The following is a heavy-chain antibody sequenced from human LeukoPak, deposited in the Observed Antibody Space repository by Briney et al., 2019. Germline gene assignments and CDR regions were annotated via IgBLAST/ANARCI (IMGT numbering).Heavy chain of an antibody. V-gene: IGHV3-48*01. J-gene: IGHJ4*02. CDR3: ARDQPYSSSWWDY. Sequence: PGGSLRLSCAASGFTFSSYSMNWVRQAPGKGLEWVSYISSSSSTIYYADSVKGRFTISRDNAKNSLYLQMNSLRAEDTAVYYCARDQPYSSSWWDYWGQGTLVTVSS. D-gene: IGHD6-13*01. CDR2: ISSSSSTI. CDR1: GFTFSSYS.